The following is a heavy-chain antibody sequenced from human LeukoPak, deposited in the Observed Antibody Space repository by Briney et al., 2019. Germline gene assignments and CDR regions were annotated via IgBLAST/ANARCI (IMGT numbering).Heavy chain of an antibody. CDR1: GGSMTSSSYY. Sequence: SETLSLTCTVSGGSMTSSSYYWGWIRQPPGKGLEWIASVYYSGSAYYNPSLKRRVTISVDTAKNQFSLRVSSVTAADTAVYYCARRIFGVAYYFDYWGQGTLVTVSS. J-gene: IGHJ4*02. D-gene: IGHD3-3*01. CDR2: VYYSGSA. CDR3: ARRIFGVAYYFDY. V-gene: IGHV4-39*01.